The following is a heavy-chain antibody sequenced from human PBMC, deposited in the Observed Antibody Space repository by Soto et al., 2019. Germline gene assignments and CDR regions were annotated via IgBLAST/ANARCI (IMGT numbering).Heavy chain of an antibody. CDR1: GDPMNSRDW. V-gene: IGHV4-4*02. D-gene: IGHD4-17*01. CDR3: ARVRLSATTRACFDY. CDR2: VRPGGST. Sequence: VQLQESGPALVEPSRSLSLTCAVSGDPMNSRDWWSWIRQPPGKGLELIGEVRPGGSTNYNAALNSRLTVSVGESKYQFSLRLTSVTVAYTALYYCARVRLSATTRACFDYWGQGLLVNVSS. J-gene: IGHJ4*02.